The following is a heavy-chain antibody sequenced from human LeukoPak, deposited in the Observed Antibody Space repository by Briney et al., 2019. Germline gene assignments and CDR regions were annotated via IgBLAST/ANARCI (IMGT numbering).Heavy chain of an antibody. V-gene: IGHV1-8*01. J-gene: IGHJ4*02. CDR3: ARRQQLVNFDY. Sequence: ASVKVSCKASGYTITSYDINWVRQATGQGLEWMGWMNPNSGNTGYARKFQGRVTMTRNTSISTAYMELSSLRSEDTAVYYCARRQQLVNFDYWGQGTLVTVSS. CDR2: MNPNSGNT. D-gene: IGHD6-13*01. CDR1: GYTITSYD.